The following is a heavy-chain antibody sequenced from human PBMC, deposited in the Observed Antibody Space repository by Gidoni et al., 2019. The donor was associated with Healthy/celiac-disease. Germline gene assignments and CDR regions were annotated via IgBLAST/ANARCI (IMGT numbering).Heavy chain of an antibody. D-gene: IGHD3-22*01. J-gene: IGHJ2*01. CDR3: AKGPNYYDRFPWYFDL. CDR1: GFTVSSYA. Sequence: EVQLLESGGGLVQPGGSMRLSWAASGFTVSSYAMRCVRQAPGKGLEWVSAMRGSGGSTYYAASVKGRFTISRENSKNTLYLQMTSLRAEDTAVYSCAKGPNYYDRFPWYFDLWGRGTLVTVSS. V-gene: IGHV3-23*01. CDR2: MRGSGGST.